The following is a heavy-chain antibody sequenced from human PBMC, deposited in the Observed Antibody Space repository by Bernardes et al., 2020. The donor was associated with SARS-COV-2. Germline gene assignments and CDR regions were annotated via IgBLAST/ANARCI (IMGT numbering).Heavy chain of an antibody. Sequence: SKTLSLTCAVYGGSFSGYYWSWIRQPPGKGLEWIGEINHSGSTNYNPSLKSRVTISVDTSKNQFSLKLSSVTAADTAVYYCARGPYCSSTSCYFYFDYWGQGTLVTVSS. CDR1: GGSFSGYY. CDR3: ARGPYCSSTSCYFYFDY. J-gene: IGHJ4*02. CDR2: INHSGST. D-gene: IGHD2-2*01. V-gene: IGHV4-34*01.